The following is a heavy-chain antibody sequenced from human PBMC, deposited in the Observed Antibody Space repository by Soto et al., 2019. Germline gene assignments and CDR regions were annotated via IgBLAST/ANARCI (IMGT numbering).Heavy chain of an antibody. Sequence: SETLSLTCTVSGGSISSYYWNWIRQPPGKGLEWIGDIYYGGGTNYNPSLKSRVTFSVDTSKNQFSLKLSSVTAADTAVYYCASQYYYDSSGSQTFDYWGQGTQVTVSS. J-gene: IGHJ4*02. CDR3: ASQYYYDSSGSQTFDY. CDR2: IYYGGGT. CDR1: GGSISSYY. D-gene: IGHD3-22*01. V-gene: IGHV4-59*01.